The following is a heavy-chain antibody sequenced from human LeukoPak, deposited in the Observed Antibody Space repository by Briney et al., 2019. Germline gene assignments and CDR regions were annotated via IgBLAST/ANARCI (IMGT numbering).Heavy chain of an antibody. D-gene: IGHD3-10*01. CDR3: ARDLYGSGSSYYYYYIDV. CDR1: GGSISSYY. V-gene: IGHV4-39*07. CDR2: IYHSGST. Sequence: SETLSLTCTVSGGSISSYYWGWVRQPPGKGLEWIGSIYHSGSTYYNPSLKSRVTISVDTSKNQFSLKLSSVTAADTAVYYCARDLYGSGSSYYYYYIDVWGKGTTVTVSS. J-gene: IGHJ6*03.